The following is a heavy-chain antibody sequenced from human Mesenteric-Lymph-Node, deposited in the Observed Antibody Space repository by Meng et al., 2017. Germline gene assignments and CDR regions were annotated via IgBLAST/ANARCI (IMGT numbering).Heavy chain of an antibody. Sequence: QGQRVKVGAEVKQPGASVKVSCKASGDSITTYFFHWGRQAPGQGLEWVAQINPDGATTRYVQRLQGRVTVTRDTSTSTVYMELSSLTSEDTAVYYCVREAVRLKSFEYWGQGTLVTVSS. V-gene: IGHV1-46*01. CDR1: GDSITTYF. CDR2: INPDGATT. D-gene: IGHD6-19*01. CDR3: VREAVRLKSFEY. J-gene: IGHJ4*02.